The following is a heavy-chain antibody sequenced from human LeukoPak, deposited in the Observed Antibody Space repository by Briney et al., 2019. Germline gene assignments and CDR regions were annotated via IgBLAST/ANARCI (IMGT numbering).Heavy chain of an antibody. CDR1: GGSFSGYY. CDR2: INHSGST. V-gene: IGHV4-34*01. Sequence: PSETLSLTCAVYGGSFSGYYWSWIRQPPGKGLEWIGEINHSGSTNYNPSLKSRVTISVDTSRNQFSLKLSSVTAADTAVYYCASRLRSSWNGEIDYWGQGTLVTVSS. CDR3: ASRLRSSWNGEIDY. D-gene: IGHD6-13*01. J-gene: IGHJ4*02.